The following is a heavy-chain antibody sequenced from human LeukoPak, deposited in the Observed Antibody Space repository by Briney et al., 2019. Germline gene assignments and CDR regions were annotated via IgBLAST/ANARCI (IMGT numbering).Heavy chain of an antibody. Sequence: DGINYYFAYSLKARFTISRDNSKRTLYLQMNNLIADDTAVYSCARDRAGYYDSSGPLDYWGQGTLVTVSS. D-gene: IGHD3-22*01. CDR2: DGINY. J-gene: IGHJ4*02. CDR3: ARDRAGYYDSSGPLDY. V-gene: IGHV3-30-3*01.